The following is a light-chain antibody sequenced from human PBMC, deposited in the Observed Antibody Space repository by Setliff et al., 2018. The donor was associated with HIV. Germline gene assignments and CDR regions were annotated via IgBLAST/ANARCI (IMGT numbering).Light chain of an antibody. Sequence: QSVLTQPASVSGSPGQSITISCTGTSSDVGGYNYVSWYQQHPGKAPKLMIYEGTKRPSGVSNRFSGSKSGNTASLTISGLQTEDEADYYCSSYAITNTLPFGTGTKV. J-gene: IGLJ1*01. V-gene: IGLV2-14*01. CDR3: SSYAITNTLP. CDR2: EGT. CDR1: SSDVGGYNY.